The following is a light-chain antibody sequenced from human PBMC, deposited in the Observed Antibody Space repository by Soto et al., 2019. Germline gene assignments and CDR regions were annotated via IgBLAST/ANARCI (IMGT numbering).Light chain of an antibody. CDR3: GQFVSAPPRT. J-gene: IGKJ1*01. Sequence: EIVLTQSPGTLSVSPGERATLSCRASQSVGSTFLAWYQQKPGQAPRLLIYGVSKRATGIPDRFSGSGSGTDFILDISRLEPEHCAVYYCGQFVSAPPRTFGQGTRVVIK. V-gene: IGKV3-20*01. CDR1: QSVGSTF. CDR2: GVS.